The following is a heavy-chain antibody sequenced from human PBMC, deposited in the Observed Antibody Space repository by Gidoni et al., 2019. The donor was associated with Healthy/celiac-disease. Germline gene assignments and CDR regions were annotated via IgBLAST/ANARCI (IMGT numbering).Heavy chain of an antibody. CDR1: GYTFTSYA. CDR2: INAGNGNT. CDR3: ARLRYFDWSNAFDI. D-gene: IGHD3-9*01. V-gene: IGHV1-3*01. Sequence: QVQLVQSGAEVKKPGASVKVSCKASGYTFTSYAMHWFRQAPGQRREWMGWINAGNGNTKYSQKFQGRVTITRDTSASTAYMELSSLRSEDTAVYYCARLRYFDWSNAFDIWGQGTMVTVSS. J-gene: IGHJ3*02.